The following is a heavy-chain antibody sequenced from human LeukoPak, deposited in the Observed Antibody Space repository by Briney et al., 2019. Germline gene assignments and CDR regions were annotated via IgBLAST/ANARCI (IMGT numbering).Heavy chain of an antibody. Sequence: SETLSLTCTVSGGSISSSSYYWGWIRQPPGKGLEWIGSMYYSGNTYYNPSLKSRVTVSVDTSKNQFSLKLSSVTAADTAMYYCATSPDYSNRWFHFDYRGQGSLVTVSS. D-gene: IGHD6-13*01. CDR1: GGSISSSSYY. CDR2: MYYSGNT. J-gene: IGHJ4*02. V-gene: IGHV4-39*01. CDR3: ATSPDYSNRWFHFDY.